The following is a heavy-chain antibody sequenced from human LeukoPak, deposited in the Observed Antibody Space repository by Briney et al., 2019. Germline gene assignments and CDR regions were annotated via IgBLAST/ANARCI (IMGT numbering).Heavy chain of an antibody. CDR3: ARDPNGDYIGAFDM. Sequence: GGSLRLSCAASGFTFSSYGMNWVRQAPGKGLEWVSAIRGGGGSAFYADSVKGRFTISRDNSKYTLFLQMNSLRAEDTAVYYCARDPNGDYIGAFDMWGPGTMVTVSS. D-gene: IGHD4-17*01. CDR2: IRGGGGSA. CDR1: GFTFSSYG. V-gene: IGHV3-23*01. J-gene: IGHJ3*02.